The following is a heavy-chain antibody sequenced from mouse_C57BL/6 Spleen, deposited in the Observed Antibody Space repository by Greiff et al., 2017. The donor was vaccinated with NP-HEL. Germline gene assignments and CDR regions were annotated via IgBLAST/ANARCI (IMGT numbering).Heavy chain of an antibody. Sequence: QVQLQQPGAELVKPGASVKLSCKASGYTFTSYWMHWVKQRPGRGLEWIGRIDPNSGGTKYNEKFKSKATLTVDKPSSTAYMQLSSLTSEDSAVYYGAREVDSSGYDGYYYAMDYWGQGTSVTVSS. V-gene: IGHV1-72*01. CDR2: IDPNSGGT. CDR1: GYTFTSYW. CDR3: AREVDSSGYDGYYYAMDY. D-gene: IGHD3-2*02. J-gene: IGHJ4*01.